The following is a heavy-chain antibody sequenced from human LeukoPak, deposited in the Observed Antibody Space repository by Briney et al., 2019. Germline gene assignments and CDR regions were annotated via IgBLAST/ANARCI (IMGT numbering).Heavy chain of an antibody. D-gene: IGHD3-22*01. V-gene: IGHV1-2*02. CDR2: INPNSGGT. J-gene: IGHJ3*01. CDR3: ATTRRYYYDSSGPDAFDL. Sequence: ASVKVSCKASRYTITGYYIHWVRQAPGQGLEWMGWINPNSGGTNYAQNFQGSITMTRDTSISTAYMELSRLRSDDTAVYYCATTRRYYYDSSGPDAFDLCGQGTMVTVSS. CDR1: RYTITGYY.